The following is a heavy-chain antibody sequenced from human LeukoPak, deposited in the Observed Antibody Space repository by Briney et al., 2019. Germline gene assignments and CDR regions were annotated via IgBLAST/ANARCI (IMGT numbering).Heavy chain of an antibody. CDR2: INPNSGGT. CDR3: ERDSSYDFWSGYWFDP. J-gene: IGHJ5*02. D-gene: IGHD3-3*01. CDR1: GYTFTGYY. Sequence: ASVKVSCKASGYTFTGYYMHWVRQAPGQGLEWMGWINPNSGGTNYAQKFQGRVTMTRDTSISTAYMELSRLRSDDTAVYYCERDSSYDFWSGYWFDPWGQGTLVTVSS. V-gene: IGHV1-2*02.